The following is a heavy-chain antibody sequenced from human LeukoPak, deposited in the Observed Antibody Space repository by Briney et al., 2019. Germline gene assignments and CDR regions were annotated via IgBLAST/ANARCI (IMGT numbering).Heavy chain of an antibody. CDR2: ISSSASTI. D-gene: IGHD5-24*01. Sequence: GGSLRLSCAASGFTFSSYEMNWVRQAPGKGLEWVSYISSSASTIYYADSVKGRFTISRDNAKNSLYLQMNSLRAEDTAVYYCVREMGGDGYNLAFDIWGQGTMVTVSS. CDR3: VREMGGDGYNLAFDI. V-gene: IGHV3-48*03. CDR1: GFTFSSYE. J-gene: IGHJ3*02.